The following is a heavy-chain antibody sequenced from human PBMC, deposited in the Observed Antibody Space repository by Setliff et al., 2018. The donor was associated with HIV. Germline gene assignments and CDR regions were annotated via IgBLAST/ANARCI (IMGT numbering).Heavy chain of an antibody. CDR1: GFTFRNSA. J-gene: IGHJ4*02. CDR2: IGPGGSVT. CDR3: AKELAASGLGYFDS. V-gene: IGHV3-23*01. D-gene: IGHD3-22*01. Sequence: GGSLRLSCVASGFTFRNSAMGWVRQAPGKGLDWVSSIGPGGSVTFYTDSVKGRFTVSRDDSQNTLYLQMNSLRAEDTAVYYCAKELAASGLGYFDSWGRGILVTVSS.